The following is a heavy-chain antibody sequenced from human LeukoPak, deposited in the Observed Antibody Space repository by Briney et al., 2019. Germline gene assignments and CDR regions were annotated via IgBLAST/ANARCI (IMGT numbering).Heavy chain of an antibody. V-gene: IGHV4-39*07. CDR2: IYYSGNT. CDR3: ARGALRLGESTLDY. CDR1: GGSIITTNYY. J-gene: IGHJ4*02. D-gene: IGHD3-16*01. Sequence: SGTLSLTCTVSGGSIITTNYYWGWIRQPPGKGVEWIGSIYYSGNTYYKPSLKSRVTISVDTSKNQFSLKLTSVTAADTAVYYCARGALRLGESTLDYWGQGTLVTVSS.